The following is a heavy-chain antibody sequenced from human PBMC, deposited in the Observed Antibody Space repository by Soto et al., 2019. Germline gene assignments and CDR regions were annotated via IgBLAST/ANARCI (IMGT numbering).Heavy chain of an antibody. CDR2: ISGSGGST. CDR1: GFTFRSYA. CDR3: ASISNYERYFDY. D-gene: IGHD4-4*01. V-gene: IGHV3-23*01. J-gene: IGHJ4*02. Sequence: GGSLRLSCASSGFTFRSYAMSLVRQAPGKGLEWVSAISGSGGSTYYADSVKGRFTISRDNSKNTLYLQMNSLRAEDTAVYYCASISNYERYFDYWGQGTLVTVSS.